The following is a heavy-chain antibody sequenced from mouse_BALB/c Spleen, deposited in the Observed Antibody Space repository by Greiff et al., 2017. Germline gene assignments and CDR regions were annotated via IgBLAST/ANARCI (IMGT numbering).Heavy chain of an antibody. CDR2: INPSNGGT. CDR3: TGYYYRYEAMDY. D-gene: IGHD2-14*01. J-gene: IGHJ4*01. V-gene: IGHV1S16*01. Sequence: QVQLQQSGAELVKPGASVKLSCKASGYTFTSYYMHWVKQRPGQGLEWIGGINPSNGGTNFNEKFKSKATLTVDKSSSTAYMQLSSLTSEDSAVYYCTGYYYRYEAMDYWGQGTSVTVSS. CDR1: GYTFTSYY.